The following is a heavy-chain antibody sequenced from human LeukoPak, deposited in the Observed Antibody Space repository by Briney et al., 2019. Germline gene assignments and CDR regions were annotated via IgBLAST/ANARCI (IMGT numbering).Heavy chain of an antibody. D-gene: IGHD3-10*01. CDR3: ARVGKGKSFGEVLKGRMKTNWFDP. CDR2: VDHTGST. Sequence: PSETLSLTCTVSDDSITMYYWTWIRQPPGKGLEWIGYVDHTGSTKFNPSLNGRVSISRDTSNNFFSLRLRSVTAADTVVYYCARVGKGKSFGEVLKGRMKTNWFDPWGQGTLVTVFS. J-gene: IGHJ5*02. V-gene: IGHV4-59*01. CDR1: DDSITMYY.